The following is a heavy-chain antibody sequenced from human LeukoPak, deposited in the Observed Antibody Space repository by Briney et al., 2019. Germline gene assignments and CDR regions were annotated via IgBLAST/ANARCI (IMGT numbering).Heavy chain of an antibody. CDR1: GGSISSHY. CDR2: IYYSGST. J-gene: IGHJ4*02. V-gene: IGHV4-59*11. D-gene: IGHD3-3*01. CDR3: ARAYYDFWSGPHVYYFDY. Sequence: PSETLSLTCTVSGGSISSHYWSWIRQPPGKGLEWIGYIYYSGSTNYNPSLKSRVTISVDTSKNQPSLKLSSVTAADTAVYYCARAYYDFWSGPHVYYFDYWGQGTLVTVSS.